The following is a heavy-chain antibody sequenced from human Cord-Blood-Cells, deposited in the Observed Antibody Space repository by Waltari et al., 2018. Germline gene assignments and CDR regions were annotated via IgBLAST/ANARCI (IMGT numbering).Heavy chain of an antibody. J-gene: IGHJ5*02. CDR1: GFTFSSYS. V-gene: IGHV3-21*01. CDR3: ARVGVMKAWGWCDP. Sequence: EVQLVESGGGLVKPGGSLRLSCAASGFTFSSYSMNWVRQAPGKGLEWVSSISSSSSYIYYADSVKGRFTISRDNAKNSLYLQMNSLGAEDSAVYYCARVGVMKAWGWCDPGGQGTLVTVSS. CDR2: ISSSSSYI. D-gene: IGHD3-16*01.